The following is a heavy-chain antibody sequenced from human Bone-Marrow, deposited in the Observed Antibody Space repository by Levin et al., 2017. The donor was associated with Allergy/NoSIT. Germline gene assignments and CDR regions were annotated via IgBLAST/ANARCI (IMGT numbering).Heavy chain of an antibody. V-gene: IGHV1-69*13. J-gene: IGHJ6*02. CDR1: GGTFSSYA. CDR2: IIPIFGTA. CDR3: ARGVLYDYVWGSYRYAGSMNYYDGMDV. D-gene: IGHD3-16*02. Sequence: SVKVSCKASGGTFSSYAISWVRQAPGQGLEWMGGIIPIFGTANYAQKFQGRVTITADESTSTAYMELSSLRSEDTAVYYCARGVLYDYVWGSYRYAGSMNYYDGMDVWGQGTTVTVSS.